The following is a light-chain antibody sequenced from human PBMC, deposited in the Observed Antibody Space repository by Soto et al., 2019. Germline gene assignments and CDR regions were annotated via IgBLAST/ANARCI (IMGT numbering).Light chain of an antibody. Sequence: IMMTQSPATLSVSPGERVTLSYRASQSVNSNLAWYQQKPGQAPRLLIHGASTRATGIPARFSGSGSTTEFTLTFSSLQSEDFAVYYCQQYNNWPLTFGGGTKVEIK. CDR3: QQYNNWPLT. V-gene: IGKV3-15*01. CDR2: GAS. CDR1: QSVNSN. J-gene: IGKJ4*01.